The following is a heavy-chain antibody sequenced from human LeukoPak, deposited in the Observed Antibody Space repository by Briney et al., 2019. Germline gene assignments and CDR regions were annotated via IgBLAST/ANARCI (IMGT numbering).Heavy chain of an antibody. CDR3: ARVNQAVSSSWYEWNDAIYYYYYMDV. J-gene: IGHJ6*03. CDR2: ISYDGSNK. D-gene: IGHD6-13*01. CDR1: GFTFSSYA. V-gene: IGHV3-30*04. Sequence: GGSLRLSCAASGFTFSSYAMHWVRQAPGKGLEWVAVISYDGSNKYYADSVKGRFTISRDNSKNTLYLQMNSLRAEDTAVYYCARVNQAVSSSWYEWNDAIYYYYYMDVWGKGTTVTISS.